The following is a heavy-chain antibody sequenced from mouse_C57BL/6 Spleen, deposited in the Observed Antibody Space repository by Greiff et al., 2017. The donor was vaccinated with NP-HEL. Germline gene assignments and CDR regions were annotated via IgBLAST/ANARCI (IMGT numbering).Heavy chain of an antibody. V-gene: IGHV1-81*01. J-gene: IGHJ1*03. CDR2: IYPRSGNT. Sequence: QVQLQQSGAELVRPGASVKLSCKASGYTFTSYGISWVKQRPGQGLEWIGEIYPRSGNTHYNEKFKGKATLTADKSSSTAYMELRSLTSEDSAVYFCARADYYGSSYAYCADWGTGTPVTVSA. CDR1: GYTFTSYG. D-gene: IGHD1-1*01. CDR3: ARADYYGSSYAYCAD.